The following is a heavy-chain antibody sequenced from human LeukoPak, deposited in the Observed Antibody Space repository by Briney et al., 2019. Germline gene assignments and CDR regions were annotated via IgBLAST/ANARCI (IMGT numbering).Heavy chain of an antibody. D-gene: IGHD3-16*01. J-gene: IGHJ4*02. CDR2: ISGNGGST. CDR1: GFTFSSYA. Sequence: GGSLRPSCSASGFTFSSYAMHWVRQAPGKGLEYVSAISGNGGSTYYADSVKGRFTISRDNSKNTLYLQMSSLRAEDTAVYYCVKGVIMITSGGVTLGDYWGQGTLVTVSS. CDR3: VKGVIMITSGGVTLGDY. V-gene: IGHV3-64D*06.